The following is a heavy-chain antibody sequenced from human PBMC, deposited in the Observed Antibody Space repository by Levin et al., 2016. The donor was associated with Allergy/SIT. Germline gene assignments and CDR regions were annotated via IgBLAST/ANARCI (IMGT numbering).Heavy chain of an antibody. Sequence: GGSLRLSCAASGFTFSSYAMHWVRQAPGKGLEWVAVISYDGSNKYYADSVKGRFTISRDNSKNTLYLQMNSLRAEDTAVYYCARDFPVDENLSGDAFDIWGQGTMVTVSS. D-gene: IGHD1-26*01. CDR3: ARDFPVDENLSGDAFDI. J-gene: IGHJ3*02. CDR1: GFTFSSYA. CDR2: ISYDGSNK. V-gene: IGHV3-30-3*01.